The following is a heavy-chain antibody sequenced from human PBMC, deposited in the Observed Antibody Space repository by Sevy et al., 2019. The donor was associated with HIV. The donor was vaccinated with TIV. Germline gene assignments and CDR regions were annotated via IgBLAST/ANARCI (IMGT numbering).Heavy chain of an antibody. Sequence: GGSLRLSCAASGFTFSSHYMSWVRQAPGKGLEWVANIKQDGSDKFYVESVKGRFTISRDNAKNSLYPQLSSLRAEDTAMYFCAREALYYYDSERHYDDAFDMWGPGTMVTVSS. CDR1: GFTFSSHY. J-gene: IGHJ3*02. D-gene: IGHD3-22*01. CDR2: IKQDGSDK. CDR3: AREALYYYDSERHYDDAFDM. V-gene: IGHV3-7*01.